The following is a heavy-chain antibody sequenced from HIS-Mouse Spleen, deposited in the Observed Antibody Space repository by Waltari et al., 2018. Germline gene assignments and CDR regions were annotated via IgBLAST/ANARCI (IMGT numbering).Heavy chain of an antibody. D-gene: IGHD6-19*01. CDR1: GFTFSSYG. CDR3: AKASSGWLDY. CDR2: ISYDGSNK. Sequence: QVQLVESGGGVVQPGRSLRLSCAASGFTFSSYGMHWVRQAPGKGVGVVAVISYDGSNKYYADSVKGRFTISRDNSKNTLYLQMNSLRAADTAVYYCAKASSGWLDYWGQGTLVTVSS. V-gene: IGHV3-30*18. J-gene: IGHJ4*02.